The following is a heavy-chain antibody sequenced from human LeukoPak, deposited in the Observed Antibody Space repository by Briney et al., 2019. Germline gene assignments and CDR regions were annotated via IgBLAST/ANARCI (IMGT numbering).Heavy chain of an antibody. CDR3: AAGGNTRDDAFDI. V-gene: IGHV1-58*02. J-gene: IGHJ3*02. CDR1: GFTFTSSA. CDR2: IVVGSGNT. D-gene: IGHD4-23*01. Sequence: SVKVSCKASGFTFTSSAMQWVRQARGQRLEWIGWIVVGSGNTNYAQKLQERVTITRDMSTSTAYMELSSLRSEDTAVYYCAAGGNTRDDAFDIWGQGTMVTVSS.